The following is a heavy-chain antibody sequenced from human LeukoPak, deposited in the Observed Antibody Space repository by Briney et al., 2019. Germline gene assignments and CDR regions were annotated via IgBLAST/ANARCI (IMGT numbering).Heavy chain of an antibody. Sequence: PSETLSLTCTVSGDSISSSRYYWGWIRQPPGKGLEWIGSVSYSGSPYYNPSLKSRVTISVDTSKNQFSLKLSSVTAADTAVYYCARAITMVRGVMRWFDPWGQGTLVTVSS. CDR2: VSYSGSP. J-gene: IGHJ5*02. V-gene: IGHV4-39*07. CDR3: ARAITMVRGVMRWFDP. D-gene: IGHD3-10*01. CDR1: GDSISSSRYY.